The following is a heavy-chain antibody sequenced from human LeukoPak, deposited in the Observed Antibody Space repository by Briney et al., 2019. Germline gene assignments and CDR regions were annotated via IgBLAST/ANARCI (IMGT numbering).Heavy chain of an antibody. D-gene: IGHD1-1*01. CDR2: IYTSGST. CDR3: ARHMGLGYTYFYPYFDY. J-gene: IGHJ4*01. Sequence: PSETLSLTCTVSGGSISSGSYYWSWIRQPAGKGLEWIGRIYTSGSTNYNPSLKSRVTISVDTSKNQFSLKLSSVTAADTAVYYCARHMGLGYTYFYPYFDYWGQGTLVTVSS. V-gene: IGHV4-61*02. CDR1: GGSISSGSYY.